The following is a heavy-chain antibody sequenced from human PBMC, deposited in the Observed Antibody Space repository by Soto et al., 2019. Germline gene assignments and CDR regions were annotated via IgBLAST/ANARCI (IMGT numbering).Heavy chain of an antibody. D-gene: IGHD2-2*01. CDR1: GGSISSGGYY. CDR2: IYYSGST. CDR3: ARVVPAAKRAVDWFDP. J-gene: IGHJ5*02. V-gene: IGHV4-31*03. Sequence: SETLSLTCTVSGGSISSGGYYWGWIRQHPGKGLEWIGYIYYSGSTYYNPSLKSRVTISVDTSKNQFSLKLSSVTAADTAVYYCARVVPAAKRAVDWFDPWGQGTLVTVSS.